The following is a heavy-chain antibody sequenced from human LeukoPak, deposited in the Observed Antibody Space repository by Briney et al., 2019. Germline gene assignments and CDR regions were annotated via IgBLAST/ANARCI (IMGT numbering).Heavy chain of an antibody. CDR1: GGSISSYY. V-gene: IGHV4-59*01. CDR3: RRDEGNLCSTTYAFNI. J-gene: IGHJ3*02. Sequence: SETLSLTCTVSGGSISSYYWSWIRQPPGKGLEWIGYIYYSGSTNYNPSLKSRVTISLDTSKNQFSLKLSSVSAADTAVYYCRRDEGNLCSTTYAFNIWGQGTMVTVSS. D-gene: IGHD4-23*01. CDR2: IYYSGST.